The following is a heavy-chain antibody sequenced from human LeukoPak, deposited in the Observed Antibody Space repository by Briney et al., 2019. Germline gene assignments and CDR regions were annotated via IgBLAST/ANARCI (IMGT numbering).Heavy chain of an antibody. J-gene: IGHJ4*02. V-gene: IGHV3-74*01. D-gene: IGHD3-10*01. Sequence: GGSLRLSCAASGFTFSSYWMHWVRHAPGKGLVWVSRINSDGSSTSYADSVKGRFTISRDNAKNTLYLQMNSLRAEDTAVYYCARAPYYYGSGSYYFDYWGQGTLVTVSS. CDR1: GFTFSSYW. CDR2: INSDGSST. CDR3: ARAPYYYGSGSYYFDY.